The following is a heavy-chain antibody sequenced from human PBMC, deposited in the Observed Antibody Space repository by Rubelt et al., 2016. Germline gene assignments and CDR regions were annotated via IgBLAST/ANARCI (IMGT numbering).Heavy chain of an antibody. D-gene: IGHD5-12*01. CDR1: GVSVSRGSYF. CDR3: ARDLGRSGYASCSDY. J-gene: IGHJ4*02. Sequence: QMQLQESGPGLAKPSETLSLTCTVSGVSVSRGSYFWGWIRQPPGKGLEWIGTIYYGGNTYYNPSLKSRVTISIDPSKNQFSLRLNALTAADTAVDYCARDLGRSGYASCSDYWGRGTLVTVSS. CDR2: IYYGGNT. V-gene: IGHV4-39*02.